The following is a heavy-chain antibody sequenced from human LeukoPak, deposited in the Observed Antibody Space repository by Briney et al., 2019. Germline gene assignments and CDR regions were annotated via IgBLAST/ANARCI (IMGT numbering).Heavy chain of an antibody. J-gene: IGHJ4*02. D-gene: IGHD3-3*01. CDR1: GGSISSYY. CDR3: ARLGGITIFGVVTRYYFDY. V-gene: IGHV4-4*07. Sequence: SETLSLTCTVSGGSISSYYWSWIRQPAGKGLEWIGRIYTSGSTNYNPSLKSRVTISVDKSKNQFSLKLSSVIAADTAVYYCARLGGITIFGVVTRYYFDYWGQGTLVTVSS. CDR2: IYTSGST.